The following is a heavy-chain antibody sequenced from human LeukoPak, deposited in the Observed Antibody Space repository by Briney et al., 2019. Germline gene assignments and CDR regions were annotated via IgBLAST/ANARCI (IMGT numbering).Heavy chain of an antibody. CDR2: INPNTGDT. CDR3: AKGSSWSKGWFDP. D-gene: IGHD6-13*01. Sequence: ASVTVSCKASGYTFTGYYMHWVRQAPGQGLEWMGWINPNTGDTEYAQKFQGRVTMTRDTSISTAYMDLTRLMSDDTAIYYCAKGSSWSKGWFDPWGQGALVTVSS. V-gene: IGHV1-2*02. J-gene: IGHJ5*02. CDR1: GYTFTGYY.